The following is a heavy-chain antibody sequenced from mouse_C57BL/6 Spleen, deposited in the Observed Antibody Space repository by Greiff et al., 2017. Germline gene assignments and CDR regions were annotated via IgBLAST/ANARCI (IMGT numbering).Heavy chain of an antibody. Sequence: QVQLKESGAELAKPGASVKLSCKASGYTFTSYWMHWVKPRPGQGLEWIGYINPSSGYTKYNQKFKDKATLTADKSSSPAYMQLSSLTYEDSAVYYCARSDGTWYFDVWGTGTTGTVSS. J-gene: IGHJ1*03. V-gene: IGHV1-7*01. CDR2: INPSSGYT. CDR3: ARSDGTWYFDV. D-gene: IGHD2-3*01. CDR1: GYTFTSYW.